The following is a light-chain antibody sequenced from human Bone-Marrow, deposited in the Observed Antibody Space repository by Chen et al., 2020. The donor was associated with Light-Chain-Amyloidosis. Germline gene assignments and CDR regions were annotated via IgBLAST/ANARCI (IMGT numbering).Light chain of an antibody. CDR1: NIGTTS. V-gene: IGLV3-21*02. CDR2: DDS. J-gene: IGLJ3*02. CDR3: QVWGRSSDRPV. Sequence: SYVLTPPSSVSVAPGQTATIACGGNNIGTTSVHWYQQTPGQAPLLVVYDDSDRPSGIPERLACSNSVNTATLTISRVEAGDEADYYCQVWGRSSDRPVFGGGTKLTVL.